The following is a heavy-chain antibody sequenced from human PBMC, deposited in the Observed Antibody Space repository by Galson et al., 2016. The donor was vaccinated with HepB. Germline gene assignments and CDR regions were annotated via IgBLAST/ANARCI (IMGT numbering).Heavy chain of an antibody. Sequence: SVKVSCKASGYSFSSYGVSWVRQAPGQGLEWMGWISAYNGNTEYAQDVQDRVTMSTDASTSTAYMELRSLRSDDTALYYCARDSWFYGSGNYYPFDNWGQGTLITVSS. CDR3: ARDSWFYGSGNYYPFDN. CDR2: ISAYNGNT. D-gene: IGHD3-10*01. J-gene: IGHJ4*02. CDR1: GYSFSSYG. V-gene: IGHV1-18*01.